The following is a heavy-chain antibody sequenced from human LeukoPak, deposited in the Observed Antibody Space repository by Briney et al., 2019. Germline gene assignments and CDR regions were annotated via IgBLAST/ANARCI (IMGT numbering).Heavy chain of an antibody. J-gene: IGHJ4*02. CDR3: ARVDCSGGSCYSEPLKFDY. V-gene: IGHV1-2*02. D-gene: IGHD2-15*01. CDR2: INPNSGGT. CDR1: GYTFTGYY. Sequence: GASVKASCKASGYTFTGYYMHWVRQAPGQGLEWMGWINPNSGGTNYAQKFQGRVTMTRDTSISTAYMELSRLRSDDTAVYYCARVDCSGGSCYSEPLKFDYWGQGTLVTVSS.